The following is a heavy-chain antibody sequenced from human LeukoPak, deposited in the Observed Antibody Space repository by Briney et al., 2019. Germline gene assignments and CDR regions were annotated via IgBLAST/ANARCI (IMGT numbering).Heavy chain of an antibody. V-gene: IGHV3-9*03. CDR3: AKGGSGWYRSYFDY. CDR2: ISWNSGSI. Sequence: GGSLRLSCAASGLTLDDYAMHWVRHAPGKGLEGVSGISWNSGSIGYADSVKGRFTISRDHAKNSLYLQMNSLRAEDMALYYCAKGGSGWYRSYFDYWGEGTLVTVSS. CDR1: GLTLDDYA. J-gene: IGHJ4*02. D-gene: IGHD6-19*01.